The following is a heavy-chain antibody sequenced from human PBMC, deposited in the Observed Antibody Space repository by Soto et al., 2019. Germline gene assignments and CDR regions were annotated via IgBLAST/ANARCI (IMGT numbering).Heavy chain of an antibody. V-gene: IGHV4-39*01. D-gene: IGHD6-6*01. Sequence: QLQLQESGPGLVKPSETLSLTCTVSGGSISSSSYYWGWIRQPPGKGLEWIGSIYYSGSTYYNPSLKSRVTISVDRSKNQFSLKLSSVTAADTAVYYCASLYSSSSLFYYYYYMDVWGKGTTVTVSS. J-gene: IGHJ6*03. CDR2: IYYSGST. CDR1: GGSISSSSYY. CDR3: ASLYSSSSLFYYYYYMDV.